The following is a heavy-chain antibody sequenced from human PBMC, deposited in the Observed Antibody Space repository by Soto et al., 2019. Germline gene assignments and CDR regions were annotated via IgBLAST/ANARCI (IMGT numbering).Heavy chain of an antibody. J-gene: IGHJ6*02. CDR1: GVSISSYY. D-gene: IGHD2-8*01. CDR2: IYYSGTT. Sequence: SETLSLTCTVSGVSISSYYWSWIRQPPGKGLEWIGYIYYSGTTDYNPSLKSRVTISIYTSKNQFSLKLSSVTAADTAVYYCARRGYCTNGVCYYGMDVWGQGTTVTVSS. V-gene: IGHV4-59*12. CDR3: ARRGYCTNGVCYYGMDV.